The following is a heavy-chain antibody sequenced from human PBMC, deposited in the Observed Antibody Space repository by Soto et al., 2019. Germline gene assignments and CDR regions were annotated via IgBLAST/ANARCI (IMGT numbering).Heavy chain of an antibody. J-gene: IGHJ4*02. CDR1: GFTFSGHW. V-gene: IGHV3-74*03. CDR2: IDTDGSTGGT. Sequence: EVRLVESGGALVPPGGSLRLTCEASGFTFSGHWMHWVRRAPGKGLVWVSHIDTDGSTGGTSYADSVKGRFTVSRDDSTDRLYLQMHDLRVEDTAVYYCARGRGTYYADSWGQGTLGTVSS. D-gene: IGHD1-26*01. CDR3: ARGRGTYYADS.